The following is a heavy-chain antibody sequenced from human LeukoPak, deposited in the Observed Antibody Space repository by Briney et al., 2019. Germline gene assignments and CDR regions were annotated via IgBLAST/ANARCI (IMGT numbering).Heavy chain of an antibody. Sequence: GGSLRLSCAASGFTFSSYGMHWVRQAPGKGLEWVAVIWYDGSNKYYADSVKGRFTISRDNSKNTLYLQMNSLRAEDTAVYYCASQLVASDASDIWGQGTMVTVSS. V-gene: IGHV3-33*01. CDR3: ASQLVASDASDI. D-gene: IGHD1-1*01. CDR1: GFTFSSYG. J-gene: IGHJ3*02. CDR2: IWYDGSNK.